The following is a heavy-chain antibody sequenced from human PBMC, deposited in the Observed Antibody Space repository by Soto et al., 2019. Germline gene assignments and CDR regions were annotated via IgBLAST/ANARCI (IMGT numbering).Heavy chain of an antibody. J-gene: IGHJ4*02. CDR1: GDSITTGGHS. Sequence: SETLSLTCAVSGDSITTGGHSWNWIRQPPGKGLEWIGNIYRSGSTHYNPSLRSRVTMSVDRSENHFSLRLTSVTAADTAVYYCARAPDYGDFRWYIDFWGQGTLVTVSS. V-gene: IGHV4-30-2*01. CDR3: ARAPDYGDFRWYIDF. CDR2: IYRSGST. D-gene: IGHD4-17*01.